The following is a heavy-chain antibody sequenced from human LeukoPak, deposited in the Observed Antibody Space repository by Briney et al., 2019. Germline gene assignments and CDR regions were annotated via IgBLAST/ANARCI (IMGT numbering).Heavy chain of an antibody. J-gene: IGHJ4*02. V-gene: IGHV3-21*01. CDR2: ISSSSYI. CDR3: AREGPRGNSQFDY. Sequence: PGGSLRLSCAASGFTFSSYSMNWVRQAPGKGLEWVSSISSSSYIYYADSVKGRFTISRDNAKNSLYLQMNSLRAEDTAVYYCAREGPRGNSQFDYWGQGTLVTVSS. D-gene: IGHD2/OR15-2a*01. CDR1: GFTFSSYS.